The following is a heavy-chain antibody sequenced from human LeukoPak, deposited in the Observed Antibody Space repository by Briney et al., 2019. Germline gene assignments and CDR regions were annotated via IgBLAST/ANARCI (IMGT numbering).Heavy chain of an antibody. CDR3: ARRVSGWPYFDY. CDR1: GGSIFSNY. J-gene: IGHJ4*02. Sequence: SETLSLTCTVSGGSIFSNYWSWIRQPPGKGLEGIGYIYYTGSTTYNPSLERRVSISIDTSKNQFSLKLNSVTAADTAVYYCARRVSGWPYFDYWGQGTLVTVSS. D-gene: IGHD6-19*01. CDR2: IYYTGST. V-gene: IGHV4-59*08.